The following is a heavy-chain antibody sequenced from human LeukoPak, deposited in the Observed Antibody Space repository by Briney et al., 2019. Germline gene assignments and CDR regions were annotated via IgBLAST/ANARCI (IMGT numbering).Heavy chain of an antibody. CDR3: ARPDLRSGYYDFDY. Sequence: ASVKVSCKASGSTFTDYDISWVRQATGQGFEWMGWINPNSGNPGYEQQFQGRVTFTRDTSVSTAYMELSGLRSEDTAVYYCARPDLRSGYYDFDYWGQGTLVTVSS. D-gene: IGHD3-22*01. J-gene: IGHJ4*02. V-gene: IGHV1-8*03. CDR2: INPNSGNP. CDR1: GSTFTDYD.